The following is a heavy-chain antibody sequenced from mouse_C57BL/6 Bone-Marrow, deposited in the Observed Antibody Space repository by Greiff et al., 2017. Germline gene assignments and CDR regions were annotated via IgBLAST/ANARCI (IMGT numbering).Heavy chain of an antibody. CDR3: ARGELRVDY. CDR2: IDPANGNT. V-gene: IGHV14-3*01. CDR1: GFNFKNTY. J-gene: IGHJ4*01. Sequence: EVQLQQSVAELVRPGASVKLSCTASGFNFKNTYMHWVKQRPEQGLEWIGRIDPANGNTKYAPKFKGKATITADTSSNTAYLQLSSLTSEDTGIYYCARGELRVDYWGQGTSVTVSS. D-gene: IGHD1-1*01.